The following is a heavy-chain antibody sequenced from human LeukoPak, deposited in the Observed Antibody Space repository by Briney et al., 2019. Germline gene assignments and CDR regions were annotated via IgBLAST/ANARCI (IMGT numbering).Heavy chain of an antibody. V-gene: IGHV4-59*08. D-gene: IGHD2-15*01. CDR2: IFYSGTT. CDR1: GGSITTYY. Sequence: SETLSLTCTVSGGSITTYYGCWIRQPPGKGLEWVGYIFYSGTTDSNPSLKSRVTISVDTSKNQFSLKLSSVTAADTAVYYCASTYCSGGSCHFEYSGQGTLVTVSS. CDR3: ASTYCSGGSCHFEY. J-gene: IGHJ4*02.